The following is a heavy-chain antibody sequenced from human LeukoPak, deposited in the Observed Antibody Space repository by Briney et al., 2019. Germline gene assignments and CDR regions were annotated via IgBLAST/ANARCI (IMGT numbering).Heavy chain of an antibody. CDR3: ARVICGGDCYWPTYFDY. D-gene: IGHD2-21*02. CDR1: GFTFSDYY. CDR2: ISSSSSYT. Sequence: GGSLRLSCAASGFTFSDYYMSWIRQAPGKGLEWVSYISSSSSYTNYADSVKGRFTISRDNARNSLYLQMNSLRAEDTAVYYCARVICGGDCYWPTYFDYWGQGTLVTVSS. J-gene: IGHJ4*02. V-gene: IGHV3-11*05.